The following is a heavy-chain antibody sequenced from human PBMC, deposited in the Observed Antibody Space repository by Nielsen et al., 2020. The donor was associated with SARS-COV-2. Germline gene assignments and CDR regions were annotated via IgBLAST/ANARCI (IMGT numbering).Heavy chain of an antibody. CDR2: IYYSGST. CDR1: EFSLNTTNMC. Sequence: SGPTLVKPTQTLTLTCTFSEFSLNTTNMCVAWIRQPPGKGLEWIGYIYYSGSTNYNPSLKSRVTISVDTSKNQFSLKLSSVTAADTAVYYCARGFDYWGQGTLVTVSS. J-gene: IGHJ4*02. V-gene: IGHV4-61*05. CDR3: ARGFDY.